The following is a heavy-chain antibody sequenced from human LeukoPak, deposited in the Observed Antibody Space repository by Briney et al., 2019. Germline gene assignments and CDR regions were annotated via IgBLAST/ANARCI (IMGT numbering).Heavy chain of an antibody. Sequence: PGRSLRLSCAASGFTLSNAWMNWVRQAPGKGLEWVSYISSSGSTIYYADSVKGRFTISRDNAKNSLYLQMNSLRAEDTAVYYCARVNFFSGMDVWGKGTTVTISS. D-gene: IGHD1-26*01. CDR3: ARVNFFSGMDV. CDR2: ISSSGSTI. J-gene: IGHJ6*04. CDR1: GFTLSNAW. V-gene: IGHV3-48*04.